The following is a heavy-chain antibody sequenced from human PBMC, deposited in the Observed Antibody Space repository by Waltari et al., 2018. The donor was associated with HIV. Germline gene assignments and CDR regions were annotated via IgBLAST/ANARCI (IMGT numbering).Heavy chain of an antibody. J-gene: IGHJ5*02. CDR1: GYTFTSYD. CDR2: MNPNSGNT. V-gene: IGHV1-8*01. CDR3: ARADIVVVPAASWWFDP. Sequence: QVQLVQSGAEVKKPGASVKVSCKASGYTFTSYDINWVRQATGQGLEWVGWMNPNSGNTNYAQKLQGRVTMTRNTSISTAYMELSSLRSEDTAVYYCARADIVVVPAASWWFDPWGQGTLVTVSS. D-gene: IGHD2-2*01.